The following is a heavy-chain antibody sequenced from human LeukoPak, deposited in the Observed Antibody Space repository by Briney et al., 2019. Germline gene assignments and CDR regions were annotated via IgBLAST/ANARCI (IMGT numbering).Heavy chain of an antibody. CDR2: IYQSGST. CDR3: ARDSYYDNSGEGAFDI. Sequence: SETLSLTCGVSGGSVSTIGYSWSWIHQPPGKGLEWIGYIYQSGSTSYNPSLQSRVTISIDKSKNQFSLKLSSVTAADTAVYYCARDSYYDNSGEGAFDIWGQGTMVTVSS. D-gene: IGHD3-22*01. V-gene: IGHV4-30-2*01. CDR1: GGSVSTIGYS. J-gene: IGHJ3*02.